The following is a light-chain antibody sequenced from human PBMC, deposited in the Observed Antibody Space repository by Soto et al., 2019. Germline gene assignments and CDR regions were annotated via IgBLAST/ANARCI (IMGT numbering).Light chain of an antibody. Sequence: QSVLTQPPSVSGAPGQRVTISCTGSSSNLGAGYDAHWFQFLPGTAPKLLIYGNTNRPSGVPDRFSGSKSATSASLAITGLQSEDEADYYCAAWDDSLNAAVFGGGTKVTVL. CDR3: AAWDDSLNAAV. J-gene: IGLJ2*01. CDR1: SSNLGAGYD. V-gene: IGLV1-40*01. CDR2: GNT.